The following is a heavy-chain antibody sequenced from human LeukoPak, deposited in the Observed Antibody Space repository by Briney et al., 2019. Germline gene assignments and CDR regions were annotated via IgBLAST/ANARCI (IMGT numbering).Heavy chain of an antibody. D-gene: IGHD6-13*01. J-gene: IGHJ4*02. CDR2: ISYDGSIK. Sequence: GRSLRLSCAASGFTFSSYGMHTVPQAPGKGLEWVAVISYDGSIKYYADSVKSRFTISRDNTKKTPYLQKNSLRAQDTSVYYCSKGDLYSSRWGLFDYWGERTLVTVSS. V-gene: IGHV3-30*18. CDR1: GFTFSSYG. CDR3: SKGDLYSSRWGLFDY.